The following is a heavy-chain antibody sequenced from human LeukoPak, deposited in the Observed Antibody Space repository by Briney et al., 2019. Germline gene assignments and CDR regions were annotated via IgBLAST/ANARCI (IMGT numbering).Heavy chain of an antibody. J-gene: IGHJ4*02. D-gene: IGHD1-26*01. CDR3: ATYNSGSYESGPNYFDY. CDR2: ISGSGGST. V-gene: IGHV3-23*01. Sequence: GGSLRLSCAASGFTFSSYAMSWVRQAPGKGLEWVSAISGSGGSTYYADSVEGRFTISRDNSKNTLYLQMNSLRAEDTAVYYCATYNSGSYESGPNYFDYWGQGTLVTVSS. CDR1: GFTFSSYA.